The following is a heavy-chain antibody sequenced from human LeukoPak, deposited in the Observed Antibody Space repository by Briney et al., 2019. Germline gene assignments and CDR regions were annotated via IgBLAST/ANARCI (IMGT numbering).Heavy chain of an antibody. Sequence: GGSLRLSCAASGFTFSSSWMSWVRQAPGKGLEWVANIKQDGSEKYYVGSVKGRFTISRDNAKNSLYLQMDSLRAEDTAVYYCARDGPYSTSSTHPPWGQGTLVTVSS. V-gene: IGHV3-7*03. CDR3: ARDGPYSTSSTHPP. J-gene: IGHJ5*02. CDR2: IKQDGSEK. CDR1: GFTFSSSW. D-gene: IGHD6-6*01.